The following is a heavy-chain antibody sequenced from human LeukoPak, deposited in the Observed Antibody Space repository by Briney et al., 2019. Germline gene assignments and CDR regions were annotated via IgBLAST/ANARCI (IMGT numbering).Heavy chain of an antibody. CDR3: AREMGEVLLWFPSRYYMDV. CDR1: GGSFSGYY. D-gene: IGHD3-10*01. V-gene: IGHV4-34*01. J-gene: IGHJ6*03. CDR2: INHSGST. Sequence: PSETLSLTCAVYGGSFSGYYWSWIRQPPGKGLGWIGEINHSGSTNYNPSLKSRVTISVDTSKNQFSLKLSSVTAADTAVYYCAREMGEVLLWFPSRYYMDVWGKGTTVTVSS.